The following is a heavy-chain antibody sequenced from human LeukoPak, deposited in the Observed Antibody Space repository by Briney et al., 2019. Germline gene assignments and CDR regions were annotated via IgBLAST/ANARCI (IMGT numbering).Heavy chain of an antibody. CDR3: ASGRYCSSPRCPTKSGGMDV. J-gene: IGHJ6*04. V-gene: IGHV4-34*01. CDR2: INYRGST. CDR1: GVSLRGYY. Sequence: SETLSLTCAVQGVSLRGYYWGGLRQPPGRGLEGMGEINYRGSTNHNPSLKRRVTISVDTSKNHFSMKLSSVNAADTAVYYCASGRYCSSPRCPTKSGGMDVRGKGTTVTASS. D-gene: IGHD2-2*01.